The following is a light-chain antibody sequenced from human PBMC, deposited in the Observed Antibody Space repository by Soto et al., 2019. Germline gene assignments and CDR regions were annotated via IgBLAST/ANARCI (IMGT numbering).Light chain of an antibody. CDR3: QQYNGWPLT. J-gene: IGKJ4*01. CDR1: QSVSSN. Sequence: EIVMTQSPATLSVSPGERATLSCRASQSVSSNLAWYQQKRGQTPKLLIYVASTRATGIPASFSGSGSGTEFTLTISSLQSEDFAVYYCQQYNGWPLTFGGGTKVEFK. V-gene: IGKV3-15*01. CDR2: VAS.